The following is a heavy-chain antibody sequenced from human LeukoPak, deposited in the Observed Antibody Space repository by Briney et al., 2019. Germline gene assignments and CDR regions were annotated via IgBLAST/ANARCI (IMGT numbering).Heavy chain of an antibody. J-gene: IGHJ4*02. CDR2: INPNSGGT. CDR3: ARDPAVRITMIETYPLSSL. CDR1: GYTFTGYY. V-gene: IGHV1-2*02. D-gene: IGHD3-22*01. Sequence: ASVKVSCKASGYTFTGYYMHWVRQAPGQGLEWMGWINPNSGGTNYAQKFQGRVTMTRDTSISTAYMELSRLRSDDTAVYYCARDPAVRITMIETYPLSSLWGQGTLVTVSS.